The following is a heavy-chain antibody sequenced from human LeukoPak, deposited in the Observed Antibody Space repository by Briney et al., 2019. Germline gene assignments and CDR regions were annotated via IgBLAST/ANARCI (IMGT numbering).Heavy chain of an antibody. CDR1: GYSISSAYY. V-gene: IGHV4-38-2*02. D-gene: IGHD1-26*01. CDR2: IHHSGST. Sequence: SETLSLTCAVSGYSISSAYYWGWMRQPPGRGLEWIVSIHHSGSTYFNPSLKSRVSISEDTSKNQLPLKLTSVTAADTAVYYWARDRVGATYAFDIWGQGTMVTVSS. CDR3: ARDRVGATYAFDI. J-gene: IGHJ3*02.